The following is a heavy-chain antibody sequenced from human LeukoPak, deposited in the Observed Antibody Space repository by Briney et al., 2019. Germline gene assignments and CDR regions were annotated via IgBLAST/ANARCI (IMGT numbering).Heavy chain of an antibody. CDR3: TTGYYDFWSGYRPLDV. D-gene: IGHD3-3*01. CDR1: GFTFTNAW. J-gene: IGHJ6*02. Sequence: PGGSLRLSCAASGFTFTNAWMSWVRQAPGKGLEWVGRIKSKTDGGTTDYAAPVKGRFTISRDDSKNTLYLQMNSLKTEDTAVYYCTTGYYDFWSGYRPLDVWGQGTTVTVSS. CDR2: IKSKTDGGTT. V-gene: IGHV3-15*01.